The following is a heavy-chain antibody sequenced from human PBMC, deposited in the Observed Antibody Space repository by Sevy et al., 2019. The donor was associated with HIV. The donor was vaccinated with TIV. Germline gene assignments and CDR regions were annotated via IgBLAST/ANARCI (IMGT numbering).Heavy chain of an antibody. D-gene: IGHD3-10*02. CDR3: AREGLAPYVYGAYV. CDR1: GFTFDHHA. J-gene: IGHJ6*02. CDR2: INWNSVSI. V-gene: IGHV3-9*01. Sequence: GGSLRLSCAASGFTFDHHAMYWVRQAPGKGLEWVSGINWNSVSIGYADSVKGRFTISRDNAKNSLYLHLNSLRADDTALYYCAREGLAPYVYGAYVWGQGTAVTVSS.